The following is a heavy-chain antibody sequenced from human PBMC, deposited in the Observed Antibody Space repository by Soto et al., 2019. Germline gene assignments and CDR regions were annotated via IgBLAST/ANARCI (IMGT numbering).Heavy chain of an antibody. CDR2: IIPIPGTA. Sequence: QVQLVQSGAEVKKPGSSVKVSCKASGGTFGSYAISWVRQAPGQGLEWMGGIIPIPGTANYAQKFQGRVTIAADESTSIAYMELSSLRSEDTAVYYCARSQGSSTSLEIYYYYYYGMDVWGQGTTVTVSS. V-gene: IGHV1-69*01. CDR3: ARSQGSSTSLEIYYYYYYGMDV. D-gene: IGHD2-2*01. J-gene: IGHJ6*02. CDR1: GGTFGSYA.